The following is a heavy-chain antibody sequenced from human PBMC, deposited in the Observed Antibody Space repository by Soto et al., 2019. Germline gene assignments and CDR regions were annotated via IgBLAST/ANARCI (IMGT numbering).Heavy chain of an antibody. D-gene: IGHD3-10*01. Sequence: SGPTLVNPTQPLTLTCTFSGFSLKSSGVGVAWIRQPPGKALEWLALVYWSDEQRYSPSLKNRLTITTDTSKNEVVLTMTNMDPLDTATSYCAHKDYYFATGTYDNVRWCNRWGQG. J-gene: IGHJ5*02. CDR1: GFSLKSSGVG. V-gene: IGHV2-5*01. CDR2: VYWSDEQ. CDR3: AHKDYYFATGTYDNVRWCNR.